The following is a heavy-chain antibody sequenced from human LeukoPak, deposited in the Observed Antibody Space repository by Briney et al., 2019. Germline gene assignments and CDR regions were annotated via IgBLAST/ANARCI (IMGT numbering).Heavy chain of an antibody. CDR3: ARSRWGIVVDI. D-gene: IGHD1-26*01. J-gene: IGHJ3*02. Sequence: ASVPVSRLPSLYTFTGYYLHWVRPAPAQGLEWVGWINPNSGDTNYPQTPQGTVTITRDTSISTAYIEPNTLRSDATAVFYCARSRWGIVVDIWGQGTMVTVSS. CDR1: LYTFTGYY. CDR2: INPNSGDT. V-gene: IGHV1-2*02.